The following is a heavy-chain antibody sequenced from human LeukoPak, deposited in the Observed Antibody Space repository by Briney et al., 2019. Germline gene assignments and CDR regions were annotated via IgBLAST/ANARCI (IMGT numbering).Heavy chain of an antibody. Sequence: SETLSLTCTVSGGSISSGDYYWSWIRQPPGKGLEWIGYIYYGGSTYYNPSLKSRVTISVDTSKNQFSLKLSSVTAADTAVYYCARGGLRGVDYWGQGTLVTVSS. CDR3: ARGGLRGVDY. CDR2: IYYGGST. J-gene: IGHJ4*02. V-gene: IGHV4-30-4*08. CDR1: GGSISSGDYY.